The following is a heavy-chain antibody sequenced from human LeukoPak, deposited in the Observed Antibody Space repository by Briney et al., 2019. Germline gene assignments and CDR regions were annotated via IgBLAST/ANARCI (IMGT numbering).Heavy chain of an antibody. Sequence: PSETLSLTCAVYGGSFSGYYWSWIRQPPGKGLEWIGEINHSGSTNYNPSLKSRVTISVDTSKNQFSLKLSSVTAADTAVYYCARGPPMCSSTSCFPDAFDIWGQGTMVTVSS. J-gene: IGHJ3*02. V-gene: IGHV4-34*01. D-gene: IGHD2-2*01. CDR1: GGSFSGYY. CDR2: INHSGST. CDR3: ARGPPMCSSTSCFPDAFDI.